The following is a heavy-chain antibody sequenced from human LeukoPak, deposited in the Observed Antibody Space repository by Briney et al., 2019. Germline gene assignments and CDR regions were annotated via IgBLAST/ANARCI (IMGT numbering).Heavy chain of an antibody. D-gene: IGHD3-3*01. J-gene: IGHJ4*02. CDR2: INPNSGGT. CDR3: ARWAYDFWSGYQYYFDY. Sequence: ASVKVSCKASGYTFTGYYMHWVRQAPGQGLEWMGWINPNSGGTNYAQKFQGRVTMTRDTSISTAYMELSRLRSVDTAVYYCARWAYDFWSGYQYYFDYWGQGTLVTVSS. CDR1: GYTFTGYY. V-gene: IGHV1-2*02.